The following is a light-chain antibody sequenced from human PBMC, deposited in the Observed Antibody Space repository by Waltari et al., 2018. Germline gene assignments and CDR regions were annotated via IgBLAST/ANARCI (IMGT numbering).Light chain of an antibody. J-gene: IGKJ4*01. V-gene: IGKV1-16*02. CDR3: QQYNSFPPT. Sequence: TCGARQAINTFLAWFQQKPGKAPRSLIYAASTLQSGVSSNCSGSGSGTNFTLTISSLQPEDCATYYCQQYNSFPPTFGGGTRVEI. CDR2: AAS. CDR1: QAINTF.